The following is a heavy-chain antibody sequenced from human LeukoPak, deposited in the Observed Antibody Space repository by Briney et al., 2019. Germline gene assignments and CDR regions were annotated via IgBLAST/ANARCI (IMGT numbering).Heavy chain of an antibody. J-gene: IGHJ4*02. CDR2: IKQDGSVK. CDR1: GFTFSDYW. CDR3: ARKGLPDY. Sequence: GGSLRLSCVASGFTFSDYWMSWVRQAPGKGLEWVANIKQDGSVKYFVDSVKGRFTISRDNARNSLYLQMNSLGAEDTALYYCARKGLPDYWGQGTLVTVSS. V-gene: IGHV3-7*01.